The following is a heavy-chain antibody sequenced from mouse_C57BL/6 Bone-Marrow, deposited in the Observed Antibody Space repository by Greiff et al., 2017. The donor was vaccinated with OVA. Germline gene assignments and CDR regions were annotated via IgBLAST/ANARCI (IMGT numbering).Heavy chain of an antibody. CDR2: ISNGGGST. Sequence: EVQLVESGGGLVQPGGSLKLSCAASGFTFSDYYMYWVRQTPEKRLEWVAYISNGGGSTYYSDTVKGRFTISRDNAKNTLYLQMSRLKSEDTAMYYCAKSHILDYWGQGTSVTVSS. CDR1: GFTFSDYY. CDR3: AKSHILDY. J-gene: IGHJ4*01. V-gene: IGHV5-12*01.